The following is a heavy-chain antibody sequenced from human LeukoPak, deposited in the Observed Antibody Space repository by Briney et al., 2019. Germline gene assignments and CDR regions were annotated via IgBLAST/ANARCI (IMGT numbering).Heavy chain of an antibody. D-gene: IGHD2-15*01. CDR2: IYYTGNT. CDR1: GDSITGYY. V-gene: IGHV4-38-2*02. Sequence: PSETLSLTCSVSGDSITGYYWGWIRQPPGKGLEWIGNIYYTGNTYYNSSLKSRVTISLDTSKNQFSLKLSSVTAADTAMYYCAREDIVVFNDAFDIWGQGTMVTVSS. J-gene: IGHJ3*02. CDR3: AREDIVVFNDAFDI.